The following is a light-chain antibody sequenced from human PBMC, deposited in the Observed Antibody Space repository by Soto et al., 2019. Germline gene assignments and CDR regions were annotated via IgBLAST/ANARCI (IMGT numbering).Light chain of an antibody. CDR2: WAS. J-gene: IGKJ3*01. Sequence: DIVMTQSPDSLAVSLGERATINCKSSQSLLYSSNHKNYLDWYQQKPGQPPKLLIYWASTRESGVPDRFSGSGSGTDFTLTISSLQAEDVAVYYCQEYYDTPYTFGPGTKVDIQ. CDR3: QEYYDTPYT. V-gene: IGKV4-1*01. CDR1: QSLLYSSNHKNY.